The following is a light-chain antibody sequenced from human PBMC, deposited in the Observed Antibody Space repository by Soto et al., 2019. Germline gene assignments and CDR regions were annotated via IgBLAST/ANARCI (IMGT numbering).Light chain of an antibody. CDR3: QLRSDWPPMYT. CDR2: DTF. J-gene: IGKJ2*01. CDR1: QIVTSS. Sequence: EIVLTQSPATLSLSPGTGATLSCRASQIVTSSLAWYQQRPGQAPRLLIYDTFTRATGIPARFSGKGAGTDFTLTSSSLELEDSAVYFCQLRSDWPPMYTFGQGTKLE. V-gene: IGKV3-11*01.